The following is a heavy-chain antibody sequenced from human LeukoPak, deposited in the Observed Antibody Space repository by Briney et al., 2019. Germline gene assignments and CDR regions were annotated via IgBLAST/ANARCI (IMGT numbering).Heavy chain of an antibody. CDR2: IYYSGST. D-gene: IGHD2-21*01. CDR1: GGSISPYC. V-gene: IGHV4-59*01. Sequence: PSETLSLTCTVSGGSISPYCWSWIRQPPGEGLEWIGHIYYSGSTNYNPSLKSRVTISLDRSEKQLSLKLTSVTAADTAVYYCARVFSGFDSWGQGTLVTVSS. J-gene: IGHJ4*02. CDR3: ARVFSGFDS.